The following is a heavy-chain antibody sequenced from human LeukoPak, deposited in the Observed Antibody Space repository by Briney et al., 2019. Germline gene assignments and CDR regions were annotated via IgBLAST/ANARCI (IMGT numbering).Heavy chain of an antibody. CDR3: ATDRAAAGSPSFHFDY. D-gene: IGHD6-13*01. V-gene: IGHV1-46*01. CDR1: GYTFTSYY. CDR2: INPSGGST. Sequence: ASVKVSCKASGYTFTSYYMHWVRQAPGQGLEWMGIINPSGGSTSYAQKFQGRVTMTEDTSTDTAYMELSSLRSEDTAVYYCATDRAAAGSPSFHFDYWGQGTLVTVSS. J-gene: IGHJ4*02.